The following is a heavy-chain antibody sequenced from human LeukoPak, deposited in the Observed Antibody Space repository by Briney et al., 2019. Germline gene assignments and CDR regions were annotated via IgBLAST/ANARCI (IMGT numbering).Heavy chain of an antibody. V-gene: IGHV1-18*01. J-gene: IGHJ4*02. Sequence: SVKVSCKASGYSFTSYGISWVRQAPGQGLEWMGWISAYNGNTNYAQKLQDRVTMTTDTSTSTAYMELRSLRSDDTAMYYGARDGDYIVDYWGQGTLVTVSS. CDR3: ARDGDYIVDY. CDR1: GYSFTSYG. D-gene: IGHD4-17*01. CDR2: ISAYNGNT.